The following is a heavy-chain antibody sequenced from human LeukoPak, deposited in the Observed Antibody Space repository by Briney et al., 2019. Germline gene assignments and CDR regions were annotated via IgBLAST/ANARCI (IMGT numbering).Heavy chain of an antibody. V-gene: IGHV1-58*02. J-gene: IGHJ6*02. CDR3: AAGGYGPDYYYYGMDV. CDR1: GFTFTSSA. D-gene: IGHD5-18*01. Sequence: GTSVKVSCKASGFTFTSSAMQWVRQARGQRLEWIGWIVVGSGNTNYAQKFQERVTITRDMSTSTAYMELSSLRSEDTAVYYCAAGGYGPDYYYYGMDVWGQGTTVTVSS. CDR2: IVVGSGNT.